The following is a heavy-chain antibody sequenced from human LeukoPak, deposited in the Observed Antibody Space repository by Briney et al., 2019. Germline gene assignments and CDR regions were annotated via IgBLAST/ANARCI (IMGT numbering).Heavy chain of an antibody. CDR3: AKAPGIAVAGLYFQH. V-gene: IGHV3-20*04. CDR1: GFTFDDYG. D-gene: IGHD6-19*01. J-gene: IGHJ1*01. CDR2: INWNGGST. Sequence: GGSLRLSCAASGFTFDDYGMSWVRQAPGKGLEWVSGINWNGGSTGYADSVKGRFTISRDNAKNSLYLQMNSLRAEDMALYYCAKAPGIAVAGLYFQHWGQGTLVTVSS.